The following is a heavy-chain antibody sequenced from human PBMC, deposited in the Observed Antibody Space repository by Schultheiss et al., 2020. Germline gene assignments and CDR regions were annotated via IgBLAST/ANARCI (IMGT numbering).Heavy chain of an antibody. CDR1: GYTFTSYD. J-gene: IGHJ4*02. D-gene: IGHD3-16*02. V-gene: IGHV1-8*01. CDR3: ARVGGSYRSYDY. Sequence: ASVKVSCKASGYTFTSYDINWVRQATGQGLEWMGWMNPNSGNTGYAQKFQGRVTMTRNTSISTAYMELSSLRSEDTAVYYCARVGGSYRSYDYWGQGTLVTVSS. CDR2: MNPNSGNT.